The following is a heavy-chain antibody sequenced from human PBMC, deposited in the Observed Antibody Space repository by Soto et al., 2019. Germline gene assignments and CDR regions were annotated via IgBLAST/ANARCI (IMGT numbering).Heavy chain of an antibody. CDR1: GGTFSSYT. CDR3: ARDPDSSGYRLKY. Sequence: QVQLVQSGAEVKKPGSSVKVSCKASGGTFSSYTISWVRQAPGQGLEWMGRIIPILGIANYAQKFQGRVTITADKSTSTAYMELSSLRSEDTAVYYCARDPDSSGYRLKYWGQGTLVTVSS. J-gene: IGHJ4*02. V-gene: IGHV1-69*08. D-gene: IGHD3-22*01. CDR2: IIPILGIA.